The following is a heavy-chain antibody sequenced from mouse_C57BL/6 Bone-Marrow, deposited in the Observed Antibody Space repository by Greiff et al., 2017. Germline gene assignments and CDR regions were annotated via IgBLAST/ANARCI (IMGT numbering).Heavy chain of an antibody. V-gene: IGHV1-69*01. Sequence: QVQLQPGAELVMPGASVKLSCKASGYTFTSYWMHWVKQRPGQGLEWIGEIDPSDSYTNYNQKLKGKSTLTVDKSSSTAYMQLSSLTSEASAVYYCARSDYSNCPWFAYWGQGTLVTVSA. CDR3: ARSDYSNCPWFAY. CDR1: GYTFTSYW. J-gene: IGHJ3*01. D-gene: IGHD2-5*01. CDR2: IDPSDSYT.